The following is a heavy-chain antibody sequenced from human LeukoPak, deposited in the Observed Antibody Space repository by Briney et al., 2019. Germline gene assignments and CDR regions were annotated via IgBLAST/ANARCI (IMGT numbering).Heavy chain of an antibody. CDR1: GFTFSSYG. Sequence: GRSLRLSCAASGFTFSSYGMHWVRQAPGKGLEWVAVIWDDGSNKYYADSVKGRFTISRDNSKNTLYLQMNSLRAEDTVVYYCARAPLRFLEWSVGYYYYYMDVWGKGTTVTVSS. CDR3: ARAPLRFLEWSVGYYYYYMDV. V-gene: IGHV3-33*01. J-gene: IGHJ6*03. D-gene: IGHD3-3*01. CDR2: IWDDGSNK.